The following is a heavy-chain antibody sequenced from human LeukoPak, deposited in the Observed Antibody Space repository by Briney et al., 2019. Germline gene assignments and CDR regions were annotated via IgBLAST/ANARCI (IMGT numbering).Heavy chain of an antibody. Sequence: SETLSLTCTVSGGSISSYYWSWIRQPPGKGLEWIGYIYYSGSTNYNPSLKSRVTISVDTSKNQFSLKLSSVTAADTAVYYCAKAQLLEGSYYNGLDYWGQGTLVTVSS. V-gene: IGHV4-59*01. J-gene: IGHJ4*02. CDR3: AKAQLLEGSYYNGLDY. CDR2: IYYSGST. CDR1: GGSISSYY. D-gene: IGHD3-10*01.